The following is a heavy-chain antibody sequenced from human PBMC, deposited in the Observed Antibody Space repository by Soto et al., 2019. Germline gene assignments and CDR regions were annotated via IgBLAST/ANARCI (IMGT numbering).Heavy chain of an antibody. V-gene: IGHV3-23*01. CDR1: GFTFSSYA. CDR3: AKGREVTVTTFAPIDY. D-gene: IGHD4-4*01. Sequence: PVGSLRLSCAASGFTFSSYAMSWVRQAPGKGLEWVSAISGSGGSTYYADSVKGRFTISRDNSKNTLYLQMNSLRAEDTAVYYCAKGREVTVTTFAPIDYWGQGTLVTVSS. CDR2: ISGSGGST. J-gene: IGHJ4*02.